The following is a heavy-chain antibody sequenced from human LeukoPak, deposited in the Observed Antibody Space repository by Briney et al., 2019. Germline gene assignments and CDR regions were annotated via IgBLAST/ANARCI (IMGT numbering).Heavy chain of an antibody. D-gene: IGHD6-6*01. CDR2: INTNSGGT. CDR3: ARGPSSGAFDI. Sequence: ASVKVSCKVSGYTFTDYFMHWLRQAPGQGPEWMGWINTNSGGTKSAHKFLGRVTMTRDTSISTAYMGLSRLISDDAAVYYCARGPSSGAFDIWGQGTMVTVSS. V-gene: IGHV1-2*02. CDR1: GYTFTDYF. J-gene: IGHJ3*02.